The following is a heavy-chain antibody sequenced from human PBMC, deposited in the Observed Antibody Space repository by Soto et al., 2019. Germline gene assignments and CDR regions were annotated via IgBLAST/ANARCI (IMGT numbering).Heavy chain of an antibody. CDR2: IYYSGST. J-gene: IGHJ4*02. CDR1: GGSVSSGSYY. Sequence: SETLSLTCTVSGGSVSSGSYYWSWIRQPPGKGLEWIGYIYYSGSTNYNPSLKSRVTISVDNSKNTLSLQMNSLRVEDSAVYYCVPRKGDPFTWGPGTLVTVSS. CDR3: VPRKGDPFT. D-gene: IGHD3-16*01. V-gene: IGHV4-61*03.